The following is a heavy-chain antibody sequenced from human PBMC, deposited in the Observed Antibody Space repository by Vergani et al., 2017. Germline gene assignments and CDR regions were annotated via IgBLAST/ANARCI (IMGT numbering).Heavy chain of an antibody. Sequence: QVQLVQSGAEVKKPGASVRVSCKASGFTFPSYHIHWVRQAPGQGLDWLGRIDPNSVDTRYSQRFHDRVTITRDTSINTAYMEMTRLRPDETAIYYWARVIVGCRSTNSFANHGGQETLVTVSS. V-gene: IGHV1-2*06. CDR3: ARVIVGCRSTNSFANH. J-gene: IGHJ4*02. D-gene: IGHD2-2*01. CDR2: IDPNSVDT. CDR1: GFTFPSYH.